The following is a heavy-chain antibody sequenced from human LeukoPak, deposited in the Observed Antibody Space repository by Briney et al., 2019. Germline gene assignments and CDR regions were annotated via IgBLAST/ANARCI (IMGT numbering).Heavy chain of an antibody. CDR2: IYTSGST. V-gene: IGHV4-61*02. CDR3: ARDREVGATGYYFDY. CDR1: GGSISSGSYY. J-gene: IGHJ4*02. D-gene: IGHD1-26*01. Sequence: PSQTLSLTCTVSGGSISSGSYYWSWIRQPAGKGLEWIVRIYTSGSTTYNSSLKSRVTISLNTSKNHFSLRLSSVTAADTAVYYCARDREVGATGYYFDYWGQGTLVTVSS.